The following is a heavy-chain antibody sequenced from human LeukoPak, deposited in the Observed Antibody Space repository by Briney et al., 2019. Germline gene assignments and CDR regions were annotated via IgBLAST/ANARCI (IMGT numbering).Heavy chain of an antibody. CDR2: INHSGST. CDR1: GGSFSGYY. J-gene: IGHJ4*02. D-gene: IGHD6-13*01. Sequence: SETLSLTCAVYGGSFSGYYWSWIRQPPGKGLEWIGEINHSGSTNYNPSLKSRVTISVDTSKNQFSLKLSSVTAADTAVYYCARFGLVAAGKSRVVDYWGQGTLVTVSS. V-gene: IGHV4-34*01. CDR3: ARFGLVAAGKSRVVDY.